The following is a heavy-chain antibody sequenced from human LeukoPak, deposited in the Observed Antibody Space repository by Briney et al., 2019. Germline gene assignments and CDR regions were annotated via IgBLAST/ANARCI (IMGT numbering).Heavy chain of an antibody. Sequence: ASVKVSCKASGYTFTGYYMHWVRQAPGQGLEWMGWINPNSGGTNYAQKFQGRVTMTRDTSISTAYMEMSRLRSEDTAVYYCARFNAAYCGGDCYDYFDYWGQGTLVTVSS. D-gene: IGHD2-21*01. CDR2: INPNSGGT. V-gene: IGHV1-2*02. J-gene: IGHJ4*02. CDR3: ARFNAAYCGGDCYDYFDY. CDR1: GYTFTGYY.